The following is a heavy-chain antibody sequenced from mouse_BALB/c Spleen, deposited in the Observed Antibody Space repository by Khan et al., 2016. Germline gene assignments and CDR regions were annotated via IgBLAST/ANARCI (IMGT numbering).Heavy chain of an antibody. Sequence: QVQLQQSGAELAKPGASVKMSCKATGYTFTSYWMHWVKQRPGQGLEWIGYINPSTGYTEYNQKFKDKATLTADKSSSTAYMQLSSLTSEDSAVYYCARYYYGSSYWFAYWGQGTLVTVSA. CDR3: ARYYYGSSYWFAY. CDR1: GYTFTSYW. D-gene: IGHD1-1*01. CDR2: INPSTGYT. J-gene: IGHJ3*01. V-gene: IGHV1-7*01.